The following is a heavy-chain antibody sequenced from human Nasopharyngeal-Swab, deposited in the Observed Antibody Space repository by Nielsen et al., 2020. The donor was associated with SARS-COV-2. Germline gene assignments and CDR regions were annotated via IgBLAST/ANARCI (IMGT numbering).Heavy chain of an antibody. CDR3: VYSTGWRLDY. J-gene: IGHJ4*02. D-gene: IGHD6-19*01. CDR2: LYWDDDN. V-gene: IGHV2-5*02. Sequence: WIRQPPGKALEWLALLYWDDDNRYNPSLKNRITITRDTSKNQVVLTMTNMDPVDTATYYCVYSTGWRLDYWGQGTLVTVSS.